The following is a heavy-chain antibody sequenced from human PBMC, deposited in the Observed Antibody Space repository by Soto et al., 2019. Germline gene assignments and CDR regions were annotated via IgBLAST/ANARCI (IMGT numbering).Heavy chain of an antibody. J-gene: IGHJ4*02. CDR2: ISSSGSTI. D-gene: IGHD6-6*01. V-gene: IGHV3-11*01. CDR3: ARDLMSSSTGCYFEY. Sequence: LRLSCAASGFTFSDYYMSWIRQAPGKGLEWVSYISSSGSTIYYADSVEGRFTISRDNAKNSLYLQMNSLRAEDTAVYYCARDLMSSSTGCYFEYWGQGTLVTVSS. CDR1: GFTFSDYY.